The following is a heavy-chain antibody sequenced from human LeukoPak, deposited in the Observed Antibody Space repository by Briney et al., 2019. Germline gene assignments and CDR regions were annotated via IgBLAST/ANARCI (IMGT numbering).Heavy chain of an antibody. CDR1: GGSISSSSYY. V-gene: IGHV4-39*01. CDR3: ASQLWFGEVFWFDP. D-gene: IGHD3-10*01. CDR2: IYYSGNT. J-gene: IGHJ5*02. Sequence: SETLSLTCTVSGGSISSSSYYWGWIRQPPGKGLEWIGSIYYSGNTYYNPSLKSRVTMSVDTSENQFSLKLNSVTAADTAVYFCASQLWFGEVFWFDPWGQGTLVTVSS.